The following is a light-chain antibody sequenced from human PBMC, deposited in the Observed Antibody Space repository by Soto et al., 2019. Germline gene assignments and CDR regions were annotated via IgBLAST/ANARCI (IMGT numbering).Light chain of an antibody. CDR3: HHYDSSPVT. V-gene: IGKV3-20*01. CDR1: QSVGSKY. Sequence: EIVLTQSPGTLSLSPGERATISCRASQSVGSKYLAWYQQKPGQAPRLLIYGASRRAPGNPDRFSGSGSGTDFTLTISRLEAEDFAVYYSHHYDSSPVTFGGGTKVEIK. CDR2: GAS. J-gene: IGKJ4*01.